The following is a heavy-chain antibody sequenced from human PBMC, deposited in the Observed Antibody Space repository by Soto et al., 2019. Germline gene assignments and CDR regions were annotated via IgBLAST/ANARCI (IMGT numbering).Heavy chain of an antibody. CDR1: GFTFSSYA. Sequence: GGSLRLSCSVSGFTFSSYAMYWVRQAPGKGLEYVSAISSNGGSTYYANSVKGRFTISRDNSKNTLYLQMGSLRAEDMAVYYCARALGYAFDIWGQGTMVTVSS. J-gene: IGHJ3*02. CDR2: ISSNGGST. D-gene: IGHD7-27*01. V-gene: IGHV3-64*01. CDR3: ARALGYAFDI.